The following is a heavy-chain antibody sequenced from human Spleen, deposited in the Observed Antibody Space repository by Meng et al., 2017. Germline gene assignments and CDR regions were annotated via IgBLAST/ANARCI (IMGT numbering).Heavy chain of an antibody. J-gene: IGHJ4*02. CDR1: GGYFIGYY. CDR2: INHSGGT. Sequence: QFQVSRWSTVAFTASVTRTLAVAGFGGYFIGYYWICIRQPPGKGLEWIGEINHSGGTNYNPSLKSRVTISVDMSKNQFSLKLSSVTAADTAVYYCARGLLLAALRNWGQGTLVTVSS. V-gene: IGHV4-34*01. D-gene: IGHD6-6*01. CDR3: ARGLLLAALRN.